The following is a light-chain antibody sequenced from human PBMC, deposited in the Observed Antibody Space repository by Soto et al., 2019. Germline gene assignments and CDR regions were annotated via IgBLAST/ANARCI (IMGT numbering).Light chain of an antibody. J-gene: IGKJ2*01. CDR1: QSVSSSY. CDR2: GAS. V-gene: IGKV3-20*01. CDR3: QQYGSSYT. Sequence: EIVLTQSPGTLSLSPGERATLSCRASQSVSSSYLAWYQQKPGQAPRLLIYGASSRATGIPDRFSGSGSGTDFTLTISRLEPEDFAVYYCQQYGSSYTFGLGTKLVIK.